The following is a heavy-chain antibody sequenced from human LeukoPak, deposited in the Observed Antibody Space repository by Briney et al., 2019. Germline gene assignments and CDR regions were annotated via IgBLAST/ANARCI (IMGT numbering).Heavy chain of an antibody. J-gene: IGHJ6*02. V-gene: IGHV3-11*01. CDR3: ARSIGLTGGGVDV. CDR2: ITNGGSTI. Sequence: PGGSLRLSCAASGFTFSDYNMNWVRQAPGKGLGRVQSITNGGSTIPQADSVKGRFTISRDNDEKTLYLQMNSLRAEDTAVYYCARSIGLTGGGVDVWGQGTTVTVSS. CDR1: GFTFSDYN. D-gene: IGHD3-9*01.